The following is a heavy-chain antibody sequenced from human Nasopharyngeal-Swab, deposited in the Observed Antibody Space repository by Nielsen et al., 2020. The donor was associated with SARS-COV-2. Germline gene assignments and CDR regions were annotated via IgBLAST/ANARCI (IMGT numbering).Heavy chain of an antibody. Sequence: SETLSLTCTVSGYSISSGYYWGWIRQPPGKGLEWIGSIYHSGSTYYNPSLKSRVTISVDMSKNQFSLKLSSVTAADTAVYYCARATAVRGVTDAFDIWGQGTMVTVSS. V-gene: IGHV4-38-2*02. CDR1: GYSISSGYY. D-gene: IGHD3-10*02. CDR3: ARATAVRGVTDAFDI. J-gene: IGHJ3*02. CDR2: IYHSGST.